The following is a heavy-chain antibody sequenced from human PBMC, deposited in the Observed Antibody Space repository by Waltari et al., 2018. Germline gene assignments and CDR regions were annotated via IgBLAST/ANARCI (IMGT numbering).Heavy chain of an antibody. CDR3: ARDDYSNYGHFDY. D-gene: IGHD4-4*01. CDR2: IYYSGST. V-gene: IGHV4-59*01. CDR1: GGSISSYY. Sequence: QVQLQESGPGLVKPSETLSLTCTVSGGSISSYYWSWIRQPPGKGLEWIGYIYYSGSTNYNPSLKSRVTISVDTSKNQFSLKLSSVTAADTAVYYCARDDYSNYGHFDYWGQGTLVTVSS. J-gene: IGHJ4*02.